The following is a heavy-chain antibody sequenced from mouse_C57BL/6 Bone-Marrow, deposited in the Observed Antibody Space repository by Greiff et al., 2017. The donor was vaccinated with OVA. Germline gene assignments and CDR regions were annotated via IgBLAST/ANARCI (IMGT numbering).Heavy chain of an antibody. Sequence: EVQLVESGGGLVQPGGSLRLSCATSGFTFSDFYMEWVRQPPGKRLEWIAASRNKANDYTTEYSASVKGRFIVSRDTSQSILYLQMNALRAEDTAIYYCARDYYGSSYHAMDYWGQGTSVTVSS. CDR1: GFTFSDFY. CDR3: ARDYYGSSYHAMDY. V-gene: IGHV7-1*02. D-gene: IGHD1-1*01. CDR2: SRNKANDYTT. J-gene: IGHJ4*01.